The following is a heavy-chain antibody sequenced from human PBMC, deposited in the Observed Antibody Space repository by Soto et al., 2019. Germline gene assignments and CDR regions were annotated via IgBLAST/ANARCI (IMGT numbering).Heavy chain of an antibody. J-gene: IGHJ6*02. CDR3: AKDIGGGDIVLVPAAWGAYYYYGMDV. Sequence: PGGSLRLSCASSGFTFDDYAMHWVRQAPGKGLEWVSGISWNSGSIGYADSVKGRFTISRDNAKNSLYLQMNSLRAEDTALYYCAKDIGGGDIVLVPAAWGAYYYYGMDVWGQGTTVTVSS. V-gene: IGHV3-9*01. CDR2: ISWNSGSI. CDR1: GFTFDDYA. D-gene: IGHD2-2*01.